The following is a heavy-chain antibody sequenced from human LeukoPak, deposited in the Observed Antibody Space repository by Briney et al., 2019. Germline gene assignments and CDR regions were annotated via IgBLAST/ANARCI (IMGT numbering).Heavy chain of an antibody. Sequence: PERSLRLSCAASGFTFSSYAMHWVRQAPGKGLEWVAVISYDGSNKYYADSVKGRFTISRDNSKNTLYLQMNSLRAEDTAVYYCARILEDFWSGYPEHDDYWGQGTLVTVS. D-gene: IGHD3-3*01. CDR1: GFTFSSYA. CDR3: ARILEDFWSGYPEHDDY. J-gene: IGHJ4*02. CDR2: ISYDGSNK. V-gene: IGHV3-30-3*01.